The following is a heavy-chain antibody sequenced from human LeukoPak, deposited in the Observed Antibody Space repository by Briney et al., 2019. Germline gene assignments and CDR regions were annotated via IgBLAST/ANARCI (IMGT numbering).Heavy chain of an antibody. J-gene: IGHJ4*02. CDR1: GYTVTGYD. D-gene: IGHD2-2*01. V-gene: IGHV1-2*06. Sequence: ASVKVSCKASGYTVTGYDMHWVRQAPGQGLEWMGRINPNSGGTNYAQKFQGRVTMTRDTSISTAYMGLSRLRSDDTAVYYCARIPDIVVVPAAMGGDDYWGQGTLVTVSS. CDR3: ARIPDIVVVPAAMGGDDY. CDR2: INPNSGGT.